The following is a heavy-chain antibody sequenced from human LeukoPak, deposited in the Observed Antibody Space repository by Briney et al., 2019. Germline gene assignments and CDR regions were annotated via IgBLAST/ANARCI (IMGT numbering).Heavy chain of an antibody. D-gene: IGHD3-10*01. Sequence: GGSLRLSCAASGFTFSSYGMSWVRQAPGKGLEWVSAISGSGGSTYYADSVKGRFTISRDNSKNTLYLQMNSLRAEDTAVYYCAKEGRWFGELLSFDYWGQGTLVTVSS. CDR2: ISGSGGST. J-gene: IGHJ4*02. CDR3: AKEGRWFGELLSFDY. V-gene: IGHV3-23*01. CDR1: GFTFSSYG.